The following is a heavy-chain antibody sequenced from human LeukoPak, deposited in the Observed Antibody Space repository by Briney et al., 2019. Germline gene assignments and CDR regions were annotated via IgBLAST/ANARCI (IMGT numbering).Heavy chain of an antibody. Sequence: ASVKVSCKASGYTFTGYYMHWVRQAPGQGLEWMGWINPNSGGTNYAQKFQGWVTMTWDTSISTAYMELSRLRSDDTAVYYCARGSIESGSYYYYFDYWGQGTLVTVSS. CDR3: ARGSIESGSYYYYFDY. CDR1: GYTFTGYY. D-gene: IGHD1-26*01. J-gene: IGHJ4*02. CDR2: INPNSGGT. V-gene: IGHV1-2*04.